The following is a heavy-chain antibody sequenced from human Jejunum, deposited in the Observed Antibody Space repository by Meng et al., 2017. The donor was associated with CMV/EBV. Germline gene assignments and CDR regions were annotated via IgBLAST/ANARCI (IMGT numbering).Heavy chain of an antibody. J-gene: IGHJ3*01. Sequence: WMHWVRQAPGEGLEWVANITQDGSERYYLDSVKGRFTISRDNAKNLLYLQMNSLRGDDTAVYYCTAGDCTAANCSGWGAFDLWGQGTVVTVSS. V-gene: IGHV3-7*01. CDR1: W. CDR2: ITQDGSER. CDR3: TAGDCTAANCSGWGAFDL. D-gene: IGHD2-8*02.